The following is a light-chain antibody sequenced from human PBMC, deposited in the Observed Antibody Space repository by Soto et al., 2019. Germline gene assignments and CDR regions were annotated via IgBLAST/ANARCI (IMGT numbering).Light chain of an antibody. CDR2: AAS. V-gene: IGKV1-5*01. Sequence: DSQMTQSPSTLSGSVGDRVTIACRASQTISSWLAWYQQKPGKAPKLLIYAASSLQSGVPARFSGSRSGTDFTLTISCLQSEDFATYYCQQYYSYPRTFGQGTKVDIK. CDR1: QTISSW. CDR3: QQYYSYPRT. J-gene: IGKJ1*01.